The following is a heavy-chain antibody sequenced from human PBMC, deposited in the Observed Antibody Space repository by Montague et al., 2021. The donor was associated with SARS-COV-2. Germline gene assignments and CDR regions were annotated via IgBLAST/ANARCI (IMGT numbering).Heavy chain of an antibody. D-gene: IGHD5-12*01. CDR2: IYYSGST. CDR3: AGDRGRFWHFDL. CDR1: GGSISSYY. Sequence: SETLSLTCTVSGGSISSYYWNWIRQSPGKGLEWIGYIYYSGSTKYNPSLKSRVTISVGTSESQMSLRLNSVTAADTAVYYCAGDRGRFWHFDLWGRGTLVTVSS. V-gene: IGHV4-59*01. J-gene: IGHJ2*01.